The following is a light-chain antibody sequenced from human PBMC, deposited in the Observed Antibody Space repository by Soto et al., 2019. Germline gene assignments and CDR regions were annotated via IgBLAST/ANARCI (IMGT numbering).Light chain of an antibody. Sequence: DIQMTQSPSSLSASVGDSVTITCRASQGISNYVAWYQQKTGKVPKLLFYTASTFQSGVPSRFSGHGSCTDFTLIISSRQPEDVDTYYFQKYNSSPYTSGRWTHVEIK. J-gene: IGKJ3*01. V-gene: IGKV1-27*01. CDR2: TAS. CDR3: QKYNSSPYT. CDR1: QGISNY.